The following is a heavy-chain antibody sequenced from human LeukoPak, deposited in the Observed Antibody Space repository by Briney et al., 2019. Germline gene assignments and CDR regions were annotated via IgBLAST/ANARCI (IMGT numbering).Heavy chain of an antibody. D-gene: IGHD6-19*01. CDR3: ARDLSGGWYYYYMDV. J-gene: IGHJ6*03. CDR2: INPNSGGT. V-gene: IGHV1-2*06. CDR1: GYTFTGYY. Sequence: ASVKVSCKASGYTFTGYYMHWVRQAPGQGLELMGRINPNSGGTNYAQKFQGRVTMTRDTSISTAYMELSRLRSDDTAVYYCARDLSGGWYYYYMDVWGKGTTVTVSS.